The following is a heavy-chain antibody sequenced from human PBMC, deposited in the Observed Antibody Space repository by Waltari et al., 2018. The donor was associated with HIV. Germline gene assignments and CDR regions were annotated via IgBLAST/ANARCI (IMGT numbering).Heavy chain of an antibody. CDR2: IYRDETT. CDR3: ARGVRYLGP. D-gene: IGHD3-16*02. Sequence: EVGGSLIQPGGSLRLSCFVSHFSVSSNYFTWVRQSPTRGLEWVATIYRDETTQYSSSVKGRFVISRDNSKNIVFLLMKYLLFDDSAKYFCARGVRYLGPWGQGTQVTVSS. V-gene: IGHV3-53*05. CDR1: HFSVSSNY. J-gene: IGHJ5*02.